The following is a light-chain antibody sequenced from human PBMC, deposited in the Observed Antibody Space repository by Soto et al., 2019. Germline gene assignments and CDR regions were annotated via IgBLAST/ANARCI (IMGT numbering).Light chain of an antibody. J-gene: IGLJ2*01. CDR2: IND. V-gene: IGLV1-44*01. CDR3: ATWDDSLNVV. Sequence: QPVLTQPPSASAAPGQRVTISCSGSSSNIGSNAVNWYRQFPGAAPKLLLFINDRRPSGVPDRVSGSKSGTSASLAISGLQSGDEADYYCATWDDSLNVVFGGGTQLTVL. CDR1: SSNIGSNA.